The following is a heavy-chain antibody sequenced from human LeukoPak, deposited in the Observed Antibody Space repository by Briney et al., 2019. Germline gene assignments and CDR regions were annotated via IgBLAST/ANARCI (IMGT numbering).Heavy chain of an antibody. J-gene: IGHJ6*02. CDR2: ISYDGSNK. D-gene: IGHD2-15*01. V-gene: IGHV3-30*18. CDR3: AKAGGSGPDYYYGMDV. Sequence: PGRSLRLSCAASGFTFSSYGMHWVRQAPGKGLEWVAVISYDGSNKYYADSVKGRFTISRDNSKNTLYLQMNSLRAEDTAVYYCAKAGGSGPDYYYGMDVWGQGTTVTVSS. CDR1: GFTFSSYG.